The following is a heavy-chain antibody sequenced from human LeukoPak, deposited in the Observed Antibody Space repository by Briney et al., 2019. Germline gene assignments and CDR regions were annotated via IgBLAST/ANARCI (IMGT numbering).Heavy chain of an antibody. CDR1: GDTFSSYA. J-gene: IGHJ4*02. V-gene: IGHV1-69*06. D-gene: IGHD3-3*01. CDR3: ARGRGFWNGYYTPGRDYYFAY. Sequence: ASVKVSCKASGDTFSSYAISWVRQAPGQGLEWMGRIIPIFGTANYAQRFQGRVTITADKSTSTAYIELSSLRSEDTAMYYCARGRGFWNGYYTPGRDYYFAYWGQGTLVTVSS. CDR2: IIPIFGTA.